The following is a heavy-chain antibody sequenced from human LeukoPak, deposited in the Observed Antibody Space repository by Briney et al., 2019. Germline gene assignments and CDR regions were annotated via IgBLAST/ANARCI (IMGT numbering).Heavy chain of an antibody. J-gene: IGHJ3*02. V-gene: IGHV3-21*01. CDR1: GFTVSSNY. CDR2: ISSSSSYI. CDR3: ARAIVVVVAAPPDAFDI. Sequence: GGSLRLSCAASGFTVSSNYMSWVRQAPGKGLEWVSSISSSSSYIYYADSVKGRFTISRDNAKNSLYLQMNSLRAEDTAVYYCARAIVVVVAAPPDAFDIWGQGTMVTVSS. D-gene: IGHD2-15*01.